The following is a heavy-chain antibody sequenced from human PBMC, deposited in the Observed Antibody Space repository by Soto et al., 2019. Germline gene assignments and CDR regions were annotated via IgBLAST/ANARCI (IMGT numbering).Heavy chain of an antibody. J-gene: IGHJ4*02. CDR2: IYHSGST. CDR3: ARAVGDGYSPVGVYYFDY. D-gene: IGHD5-18*01. CDR1: GGSISSSNW. Sequence: SETLSLTCAVSGGSISSSNWWSWVRQPPGKGLEWIGEIYHSGSTNYNPSLKSRVTISVDKSKNQFSLKLSSVTAADTAVYYCARAVGDGYSPVGVYYFDYWGQGTLVTVSS. V-gene: IGHV4-4*02.